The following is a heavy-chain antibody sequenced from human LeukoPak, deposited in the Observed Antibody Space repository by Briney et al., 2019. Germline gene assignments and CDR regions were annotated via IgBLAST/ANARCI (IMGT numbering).Heavy chain of an antibody. CDR2: IYYSGST. Sequence: SETLSLSCTVSGGSISSSSYYWGWIRQPPGKGLEWIGSIYYSGSTYYNPSLKSRVTISVDTSKNQFSLKLSSVTAADTAVYYCARHAGSVAANIIFDYWGQGTLVTVSS. J-gene: IGHJ4*02. D-gene: IGHD6-6*01. CDR3: ARHAGSVAANIIFDY. CDR1: GGSISSSSYY. V-gene: IGHV4-39*01.